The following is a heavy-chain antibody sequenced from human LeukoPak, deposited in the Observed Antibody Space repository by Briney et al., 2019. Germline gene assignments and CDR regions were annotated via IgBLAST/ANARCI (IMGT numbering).Heavy chain of an antibody. J-gene: IGHJ6*03. V-gene: IGHV1-69*06. CDR2: IIPIFGTA. Sequence: ASVKVSCKASGGTFSSYAISWVRQAPGQGLEWMGGIIPIFGTANYAQKFQGRVTITADKSTSTAYMELSSLRSEDTAVYYCARGALTSSSLTFYYYYMDVWGKGTTVTVSS. CDR1: GGTFSSYA. CDR3: ARGALTSSSLTFYYYYMDV. D-gene: IGHD6-6*01.